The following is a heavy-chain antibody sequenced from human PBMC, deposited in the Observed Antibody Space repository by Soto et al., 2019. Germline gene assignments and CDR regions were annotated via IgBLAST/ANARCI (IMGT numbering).Heavy chain of an antibody. Sequence: PSETLSLTCAISGAPITWGDYSWNWIRQPPGKGLEWIGYIFHGGSTYYNPSLKSRVTISVDRSKNQFSLKLSSVTAADTAVYYCARARTSRFDPWGQGTLVTVSS. CDR1: GAPITWGDYS. J-gene: IGHJ5*02. V-gene: IGHV4-30-2*01. CDR2: IFHGGST. D-gene: IGHD1-7*01. CDR3: ARARTSRFDP.